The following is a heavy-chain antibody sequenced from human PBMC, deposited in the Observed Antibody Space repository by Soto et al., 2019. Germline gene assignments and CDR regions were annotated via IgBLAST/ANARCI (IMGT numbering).Heavy chain of an antibody. J-gene: IGHJ5*02. Sequence: QVQLVQSGAEVKKPGSSVKVSCKASGGTFSSYTISWVRPAPGQRLEWMGRIIPILGIANYAQKFQGRVTITADKSTSTAYMELSSLRSEDTAVYYCARDARSSFDWFDPWGQGTLVTVSS. CDR2: IIPILGIA. V-gene: IGHV1-69*08. CDR3: ARDARSSFDWFDP. CDR1: GGTFSSYT.